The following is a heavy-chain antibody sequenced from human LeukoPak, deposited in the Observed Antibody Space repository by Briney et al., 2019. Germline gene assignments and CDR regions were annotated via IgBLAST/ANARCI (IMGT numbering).Heavy chain of an antibody. CDR2: ITASGTAM. CDR1: GFTFSSYA. CDR3: ASSGSYRFDY. V-gene: IGHV3-48*02. D-gene: IGHD1-26*01. Sequence: GGSLRLSCAASGFTFSSYAMHWVRQAPGKGLEWVSHITASGTAMFYADSVKGRFTISRDNAKNSLYLQMNSLRDEDTAVYYCASSGSYRFDYWGQGTLVTVSS. J-gene: IGHJ4*02.